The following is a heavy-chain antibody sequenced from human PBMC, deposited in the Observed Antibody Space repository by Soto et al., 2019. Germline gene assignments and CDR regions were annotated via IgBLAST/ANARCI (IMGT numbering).Heavy chain of an antibody. CDR1: GGSISSGGYS. CDR2: IYHSGST. J-gene: IGHJ4*02. D-gene: IGHD4-4*01. CDR3: ARAMTTVTTLDY. Sequence: QLQLQEPGSGLVKPSQTLSLTCAVSGGSISSGGYSWSWIRQPPGKGLEWIGYIYHSGSTYYNPSLQSRVTISVDRSKNQFSLKLRSVTAADTAVYYCARAMTTVTTLDYWGQGTLVTVSS. V-gene: IGHV4-30-2*01.